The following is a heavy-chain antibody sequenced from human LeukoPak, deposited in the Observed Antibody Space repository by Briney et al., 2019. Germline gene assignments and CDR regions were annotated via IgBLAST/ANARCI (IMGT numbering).Heavy chain of an antibody. J-gene: IGHJ4*02. Sequence: SETLSLTCAVSGGSILTTNWWSWVRQPPGKGLEWIGEVHLSGASNYNPSLKSRVSMSIDKSKNHLSLELTSVTAADTAIYYCARESGAFSPFGFWGQGPLVSVSS. CDR2: VHLSGAS. CDR1: GGSILTTNW. D-gene: IGHD1-26*01. V-gene: IGHV4-4*02. CDR3: ARESGAFSPFGF.